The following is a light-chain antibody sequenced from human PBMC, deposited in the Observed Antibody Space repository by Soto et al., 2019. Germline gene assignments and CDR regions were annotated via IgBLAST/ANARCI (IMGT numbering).Light chain of an antibody. J-gene: IGLJ3*02. Sequence: NFMLTQPHSVSESPGKTVTISCTRSSGSVASNHVQWYQQRPGSAPTTLIYENNQRPSGVPDRFSGSVDSSSNSASLTISGXXTEXXXDYYCQSYDSNNVVFGGGTKLTVL. V-gene: IGLV6-57*04. CDR1: SGSVASNH. CDR2: ENN. CDR3: QSYDSNNVV.